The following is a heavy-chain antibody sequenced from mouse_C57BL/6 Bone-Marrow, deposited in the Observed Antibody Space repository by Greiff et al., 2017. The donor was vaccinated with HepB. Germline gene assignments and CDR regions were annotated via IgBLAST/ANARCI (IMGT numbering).Heavy chain of an antibody. Sequence: EVKLMESGPGLVKPSQSLSLTCSVTGYSITSGYYWNWIRQFPGNKLEWMGYISYDGSNNYNPSLKNRISITRDTSKNQFFLKLNSVTTEDTATYYCARESPFITTVVAYYFDYWGQGTTLTVSS. J-gene: IGHJ2*01. D-gene: IGHD1-1*01. CDR1: GYSITSGYY. CDR2: ISYDGSN. CDR3: ARESPFITTVVAYYFDY. V-gene: IGHV3-6*01.